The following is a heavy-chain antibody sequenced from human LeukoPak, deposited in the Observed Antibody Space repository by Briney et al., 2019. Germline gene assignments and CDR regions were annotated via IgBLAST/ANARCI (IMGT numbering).Heavy chain of an antibody. Sequence: GASVKVSCKASGYTFINYNINWVRQATGQGLEWMGWVNPRSGNAGYLQKFQGRLTITRDTSVDTAYMDLSSLSSGDTAVYYCARGVPLGYCTYGVCYPPYYFDYWGQGTLVTASS. CDR1: GYTFINYN. CDR2: VNPRSGNA. CDR3: ARGVPLGYCTYGVCYPPYYFDY. V-gene: IGHV1-8*03. J-gene: IGHJ4*02. D-gene: IGHD2-8*01.